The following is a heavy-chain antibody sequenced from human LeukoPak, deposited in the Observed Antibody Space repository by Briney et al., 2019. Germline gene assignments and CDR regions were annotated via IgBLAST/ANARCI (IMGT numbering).Heavy chain of an antibody. J-gene: IGHJ3*02. CDR2: IYYSGST. D-gene: IGHD3-10*01. V-gene: IGHV4-59*01. CDR3: AGGARLWFGELWDAFDI. Sequence: SETLSLTCTVSGGSISSYYWSWIRQPPGKGLEWIGYIYYSGSTNYNPSLKSRVTISVDTSKNQFSLKLSSVTAADTAVYYCAGGARLWFGELWDAFDIWGQGTMVTVSS. CDR1: GGSISSYY.